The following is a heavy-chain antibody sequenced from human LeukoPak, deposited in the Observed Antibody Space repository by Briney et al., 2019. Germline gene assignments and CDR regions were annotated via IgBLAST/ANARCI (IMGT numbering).Heavy chain of an antibody. J-gene: IGHJ4*02. Sequence: PGGSLRLSCEASGLTFRNYAMSWVRQAPGKGLEWVSVICANDGSTYYADAVEGRFTISRDNSKDTLYLQMDSLRAEDTAVYYCAKGSGSSCYSPCDYWGQGILVTVSS. V-gene: IGHV3-23*01. CDR1: GLTFRNYA. CDR2: ICANDGST. D-gene: IGHD2-15*01. CDR3: AKGSGSSCYSPCDY.